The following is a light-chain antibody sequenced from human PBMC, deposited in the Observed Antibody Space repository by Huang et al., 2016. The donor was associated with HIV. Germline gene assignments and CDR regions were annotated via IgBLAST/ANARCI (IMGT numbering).Light chain of an antibody. V-gene: IGKV3D-15*01. J-gene: IGKJ1*01. CDR2: GAS. CDR3: QHYNNWPPWT. Sequence: EIVMTQSPATLSVSPGERATLSCRASQGVINNIAWYQQKPGQTPRLLIHGASTRATGIAAKFSGRGSGTDCTLTITSLQPEDSAVYYCQHYNNWPPWTFGPGTQVEI. CDR1: QGVINN.